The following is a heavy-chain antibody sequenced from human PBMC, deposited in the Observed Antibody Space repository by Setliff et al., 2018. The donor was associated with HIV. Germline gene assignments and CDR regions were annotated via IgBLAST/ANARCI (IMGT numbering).Heavy chain of an antibody. CDR3: TTSTVAGLFDY. J-gene: IGHJ4*02. V-gene: IGHV4-34*01. D-gene: IGHD6-19*01. Sequence: SETLSLTCAVYGGSFSGSYWSWIRQPPGKDLEWIGEINHSGSTNYNPSLRSRVTISVDPSKTQSSLKLSSVIAADTAVYYCTTSTVAGLFDYWDQGAPVTVSS. CDR1: GGSFSGSY. CDR2: INHSGST.